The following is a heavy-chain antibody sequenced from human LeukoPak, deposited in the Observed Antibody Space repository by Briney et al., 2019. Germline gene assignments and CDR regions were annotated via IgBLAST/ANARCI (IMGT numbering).Heavy chain of an antibody. Sequence: GGSLRLSCAASGFTLGSYGMHWVGQAPGKGLEGVASISYDGSNEYYGDSVKGRFSVPRDNSKNTLYLHMNSLRAEDTAVYYCAKEREMATRYYFDYWGQGTLVTVSS. J-gene: IGHJ4*02. CDR3: AKEREMATRYYFDY. V-gene: IGHV3-30*18. CDR2: ISYDGSNE. D-gene: IGHD5-24*01. CDR1: GFTLGSYG.